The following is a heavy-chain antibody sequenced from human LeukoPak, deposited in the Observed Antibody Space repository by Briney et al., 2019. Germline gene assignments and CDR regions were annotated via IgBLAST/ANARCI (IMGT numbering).Heavy chain of an antibody. V-gene: IGHV3-53*01. CDR1: GFTVSSNY. CDR3: ARIIVGAAADYFDY. D-gene: IGHD1-26*01. CDR2: IYSGAAT. Sequence: GGSLRLSCAASGFTVSSNYVSWVRQAPGKGLECVSVIYSGAATSYADSVKGRFTISRDNSKNTLYLQMNSLRAEDTALYYCARIIVGAAADYFDYWGQGTLVTVSS. J-gene: IGHJ4*02.